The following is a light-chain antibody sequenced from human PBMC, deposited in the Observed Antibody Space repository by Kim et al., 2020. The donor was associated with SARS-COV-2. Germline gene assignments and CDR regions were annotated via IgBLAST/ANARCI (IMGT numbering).Light chain of an antibody. CDR1: QSVGSY. J-gene: IGKJ4*01. CDR2: GAS. V-gene: IGKV3-15*01. Sequence: EIVLTQSPASLSVSPGERVTLTCRASQSVGSYIAWYQQKPGQAPTLLIYGASARAPGLPARFSGSGSGTEFTLTITSLQSEDFAVYYCQQYHNWPPLTFGGGTKVDIK. CDR3: QQYHNWPPLT.